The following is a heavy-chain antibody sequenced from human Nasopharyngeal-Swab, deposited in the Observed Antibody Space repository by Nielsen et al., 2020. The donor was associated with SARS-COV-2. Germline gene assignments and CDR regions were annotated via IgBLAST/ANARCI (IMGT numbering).Heavy chain of an antibody. CDR3: ARGVGIFGVVTVIEDWLDP. Sequence: ASVKVSCKASGYTFTSYDINWVRQATGQGLEWMGWMNPNSGNTGYAQKFQGRVTMTRNTSISTAYMELSSLRSEDTAVYYCARGVGIFGVVTVIEDWLDPWGQGTLVTVSS. V-gene: IGHV1-8*01. CDR1: GYTFTSYD. CDR2: MNPNSGNT. D-gene: IGHD3-3*01. J-gene: IGHJ5*02.